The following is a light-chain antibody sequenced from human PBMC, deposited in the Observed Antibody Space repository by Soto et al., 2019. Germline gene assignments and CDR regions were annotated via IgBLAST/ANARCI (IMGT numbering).Light chain of an antibody. V-gene: IGKV3-20*01. CDR1: QSVSNNY. Sequence: EIVLTHSPGTLSLSPSERSHLXQRASQSVSNNYLAWYQQKPGQAPRLLIYGASNRATGIPDRFSGSGSGTDFTLTISRLEPEDFAVYYCQQYGSSGTFGQGTKVDI. CDR3: QQYGSSGT. J-gene: IGKJ1*01. CDR2: GAS.